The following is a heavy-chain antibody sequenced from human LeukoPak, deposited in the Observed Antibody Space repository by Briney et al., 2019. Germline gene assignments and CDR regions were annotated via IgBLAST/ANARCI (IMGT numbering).Heavy chain of an antibody. CDR2: IYYSGST. D-gene: IGHD1-1*01. V-gene: IGHV4-59*08. Sequence: SETLSPTCTVSGGSISSYYWSWIRQPPGKGLEWIGYIYYSGSTNYNPSLKSRVTISVDTSKNQFSLKLSSVTAADTAVYYCARHGAGTTVDYWGQGTLVTVSS. CDR3: ARHGAGTTVDY. J-gene: IGHJ4*02. CDR1: GGSISSYY.